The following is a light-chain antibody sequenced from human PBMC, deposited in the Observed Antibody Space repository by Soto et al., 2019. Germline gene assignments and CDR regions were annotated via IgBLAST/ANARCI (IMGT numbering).Light chain of an antibody. CDR3: ATWDTSLSAVV. J-gene: IGLJ3*02. V-gene: IGLV1-51*01. CDR1: SSNVGNNI. CDR2: AND. Sequence: QAVVTQPPSVSAAPGQKVTISCSGSSSNVGNNIVSWYQQLPGAVPKLLIYANDKRPSGIPDRFSGSKSGTSATLGITGLQTGDEADYYCATWDTSLSAVVFGGGTKVTVL.